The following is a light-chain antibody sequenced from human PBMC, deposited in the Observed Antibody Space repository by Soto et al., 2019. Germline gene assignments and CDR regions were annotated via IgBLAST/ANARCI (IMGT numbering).Light chain of an antibody. CDR3: QQYGGSPPYT. Sequence: EIVLTQSPGTLSLSPGERATLSCRASHSIYSRLLNWYQQKPGQAPRLLIYAASSRATGIPDRFSGSGSGTDFTLTISRLEPEDFAVYYCQQYGGSPPYTFGLGTKLEIK. V-gene: IGKV3-20*01. CDR1: HSIYSRL. J-gene: IGKJ2*01. CDR2: AAS.